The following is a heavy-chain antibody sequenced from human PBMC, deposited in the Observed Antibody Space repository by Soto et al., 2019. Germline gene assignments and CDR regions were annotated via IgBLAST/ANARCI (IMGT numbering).Heavy chain of an antibody. CDR1: GGTFSSYA. CDR3: ARDWGYYYGSGSYGEYWFDP. J-gene: IGHJ5*02. D-gene: IGHD3-10*01. CDR2: IIPIFGTA. V-gene: IGHV1-69*13. Sequence: ASVKVSCTASGGTFSSYAISWVRQAPGQGLEWMGGIIPIFGTANYAQKFQGRVTITADESTSTAYMELSSLRSEDTAVYYCARDWGYYYGSGSYGEYWFDPWGQGTLVTVSS.